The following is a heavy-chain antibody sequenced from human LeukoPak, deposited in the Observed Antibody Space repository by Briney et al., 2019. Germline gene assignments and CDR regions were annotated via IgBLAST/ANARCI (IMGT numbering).Heavy chain of an antibody. D-gene: IGHD4-11*01. CDR2: IYTSGST. CDR1: GNSISSYY. Sequence: PSETLSLTCTVSGNSISSYYWSWIRQPAGQGLEWIGRIYTSGSTNYNPSLKSRVTMSVVTSKNQFSLNLSSVTAADTAFYYCARETTGLARYFDYWGQGTLVTVSS. CDR3: ARETTGLARYFDY. J-gene: IGHJ4*02. V-gene: IGHV4-4*07.